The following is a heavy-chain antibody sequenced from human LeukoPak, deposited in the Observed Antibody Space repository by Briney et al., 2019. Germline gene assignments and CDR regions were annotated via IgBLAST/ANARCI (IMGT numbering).Heavy chain of an antibody. Sequence: SETLSLTCTVSGGSISSYYWSWIRQPAGKGLEWIGRIYTSGSTNYNPSLKSRVTMSVDTSKNQSSLKLSSVTAADTAVYYCAREGERRNYYDSSGYDYWGQGTLVTVSS. J-gene: IGHJ4*02. CDR3: AREGERRNYYDSSGYDY. D-gene: IGHD3-22*01. CDR2: IYTSGST. V-gene: IGHV4-4*07. CDR1: GGSISSYY.